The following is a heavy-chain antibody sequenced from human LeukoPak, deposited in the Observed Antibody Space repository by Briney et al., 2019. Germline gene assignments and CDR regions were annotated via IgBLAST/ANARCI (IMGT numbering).Heavy chain of an antibody. CDR1: GGSISSYY. Sequence: SETLSLTCTVSGGSISSYYWSWIRQPPGKGLEWIGCIYTSGSTNYNPSLKSRVAISVDTSKNQFSLKLSSVTAADTAVYYCARAPPPLGYCSSTSYCHYALDIWGQGTMVTVSS. V-gene: IGHV4-4*09. D-gene: IGHD2-2*01. CDR2: IYTSGST. CDR3: ARAPPPLGYCSSTSYCHYALDI. J-gene: IGHJ3*02.